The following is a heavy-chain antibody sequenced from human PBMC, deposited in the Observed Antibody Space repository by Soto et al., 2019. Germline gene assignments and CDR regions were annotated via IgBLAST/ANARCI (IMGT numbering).Heavy chain of an antibody. CDR1: GFTFSIND. V-gene: IGHV3-30*18. CDR2: ISNDGNNK. J-gene: IGHJ4*02. CDR3: AKDHQTYNWDYLFDS. Sequence: SLSLSCAASGFTFSINDMHWVRQAPGRGLEWVAVISNDGNNKYYADSVKGRFTLSRDNSKNMVYLQMDSLRVEDTAVYFCAKDHQTYNWDYLFDSWGPGTLVTVSS. D-gene: IGHD1-7*01.